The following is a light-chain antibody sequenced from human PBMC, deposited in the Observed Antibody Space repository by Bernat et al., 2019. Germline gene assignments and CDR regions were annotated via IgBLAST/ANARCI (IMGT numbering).Light chain of an antibody. CDR3: QQRSNWPPLT. CDR2: DAS. Sequence: EVVLTQSPATLSLSPGERANLSCRASHSVRSHLAWYQQKPCQAPRLLIYDASNRATDVPARFSGSGSGTDFTLTISSLEPKDIGVYYCQQRSNWPPLTFGGGTKVEI. V-gene: IGKV3-11*01. J-gene: IGKJ4*01. CDR1: HSVRSH.